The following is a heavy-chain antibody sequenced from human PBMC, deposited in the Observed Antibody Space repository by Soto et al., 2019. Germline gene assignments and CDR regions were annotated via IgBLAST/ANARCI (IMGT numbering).Heavy chain of an antibody. V-gene: IGHV1-69*01. Sequence: QVQLVQSGAEVKKPGSSVKVSCKASGGTFSSYAISWVRQAPGQGLEWMGGIIPIFGTANYAQKFQGRVTITADESTSTAYMELSSLRSEDTAVYYCARGLLAVVTPGYYYGMDVWGQGTTVTVSS. CDR3: ARGLLAVVTPGYYYGMDV. D-gene: IGHD2-21*02. CDR2: IIPIFGTA. J-gene: IGHJ6*02. CDR1: GGTFSSYA.